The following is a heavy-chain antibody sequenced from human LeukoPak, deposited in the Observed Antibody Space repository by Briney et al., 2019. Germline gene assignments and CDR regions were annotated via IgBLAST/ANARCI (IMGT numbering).Heavy chain of an antibody. CDR2: IKQGGSEE. CDR3: ARDKAVAGYYYYYYMDV. Sequence: PGGSLRLSCAASGFTFSSYWMSWVRQAPGKGLEWVANIKQGGSEEYYVDSVKGRFTISRDNAKNSLYLQMNSLRAEDTAVYYCARDKAVAGYYYYYYMDVWGKGTTVTVSS. V-gene: IGHV3-7*01. CDR1: GFTFSSYW. J-gene: IGHJ6*03. D-gene: IGHD6-19*01.